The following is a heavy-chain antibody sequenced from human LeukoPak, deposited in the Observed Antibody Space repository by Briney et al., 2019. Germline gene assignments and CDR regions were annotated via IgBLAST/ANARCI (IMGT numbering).Heavy chain of an antibody. Sequence: GGSLRLSCAASGFGLSDCGMHWVRQAPGKGLEWLAVITYNGTEIHYADSVKGRFIISRDISRSTLHLQMNSLRVEDTAVYYCVKVGILFYPWGQGTLVTVSP. CDR1: GFGLSDCG. D-gene: IGHD2-15*01. J-gene: IGHJ5*02. CDR2: ITYNGTEI. CDR3: VKVGILFYP. V-gene: IGHV3-30*18.